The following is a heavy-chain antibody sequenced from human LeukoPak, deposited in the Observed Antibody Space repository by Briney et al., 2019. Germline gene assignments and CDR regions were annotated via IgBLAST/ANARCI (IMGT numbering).Heavy chain of an antibody. Sequence: GGSLRLSCAASGFTFSSHSMNWVRQAPGKGLEWVSYISSSSSTIYYADSVKGRFTISRDNAKNSLYLQMNSLRAEDTAVYYCARDGDVDTAMVRYFDYWGQGTLVTVSS. D-gene: IGHD5-18*01. V-gene: IGHV3-48*01. CDR3: ARDGDVDTAMVRYFDY. J-gene: IGHJ4*02. CDR1: GFTFSSHS. CDR2: ISSSSSTI.